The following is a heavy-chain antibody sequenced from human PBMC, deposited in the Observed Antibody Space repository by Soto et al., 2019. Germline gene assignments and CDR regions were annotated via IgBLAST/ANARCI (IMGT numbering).Heavy chain of an antibody. V-gene: IGHV1-18*01. CDR1: GYSFTRYG. D-gene: IGHD3-16*01. CDR3: ARMGDVPYYYYGLYV. J-gene: IGHJ6*02. CDR2: ISGYNANT. Sequence: QVQLVQSGAEVKKPGASVKVSCKASGYSFTRYGISWVRQAPGQALEWMGWISGYNANTNYPENLQGRVTMTTDTYTSTAYMEVRNLISDDTAVYYCARMGDVPYYYYGLYVWGQGTTFTGSS.